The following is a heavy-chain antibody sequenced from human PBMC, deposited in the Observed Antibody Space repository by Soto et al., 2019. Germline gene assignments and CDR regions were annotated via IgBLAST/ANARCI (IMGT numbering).Heavy chain of an antibody. J-gene: IGHJ4*02. D-gene: IGHD2-15*01. CDR1: GLTFSSYS. Sequence: EVQLVESGGGLVQPGGSLRLSCAASGLTFSSYSMNWVRQAPGKGLEWVSYISSSTSTIYYADSVKGRFTISRDNAKNSLYLQMNILRPEDTAVYYCARYQGYVSDYCCQGTLVSVSS. CDR2: ISSSTSTI. V-gene: IGHV3-48*01. CDR3: ARYQGYVSDY.